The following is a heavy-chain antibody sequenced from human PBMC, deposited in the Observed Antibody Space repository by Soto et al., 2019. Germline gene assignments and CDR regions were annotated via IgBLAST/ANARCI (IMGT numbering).Heavy chain of an antibody. Sequence: SETLSLTCTGSAGSTSSYYWSWFRQLPGKGMEWIGYIYYSGSTNYNPSLKSRVTISVDTSKNQFSLKLSSVTAADTAVYYCACYGPTVTKGRWFDPWGQGTLVTVSS. CDR1: AGSTSSYY. V-gene: IGHV4-59*08. J-gene: IGHJ5*02. CDR2: IYYSGST. CDR3: ACYGPTVTKGRWFDP. D-gene: IGHD3-16*01.